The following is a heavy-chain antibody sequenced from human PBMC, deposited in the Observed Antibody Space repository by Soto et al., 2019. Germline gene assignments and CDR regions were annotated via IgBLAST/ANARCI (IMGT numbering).Heavy chain of an antibody. CDR1: GFTFSTYA. J-gene: IGHJ3*02. D-gene: IGHD4-17*01. V-gene: IGHV3-23*01. Sequence: GGSLRLSCAASGFTFSTYAMSWVRQAPGKGLEWVSALSASGGSTYYADSVKGRFSISRDNSMNVLYLQMDLLRIEDTAVYYCAQPRGYGVFDAYDIWGQGTMVTVSS. CDR2: LSASGGST. CDR3: AQPRGYGVFDAYDI.